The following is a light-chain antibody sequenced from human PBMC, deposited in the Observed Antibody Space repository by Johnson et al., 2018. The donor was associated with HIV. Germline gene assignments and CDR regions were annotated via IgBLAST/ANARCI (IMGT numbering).Light chain of an antibody. CDR1: SSNIGNNY. J-gene: IGLJ1*01. CDR3: GTWDSSLRVGF. V-gene: IGLV1-51*01. Sequence: QSVLTQPPSVSAAPGQKVTISCSGTSSNIGNNYVSWYQQLPGLAPKLLIYDNDKRPSGIPDRFSGSKSGTSATLGITGLQTGDEADYYCGTWDSSLRVGFFGTGTKVTVL. CDR2: DND.